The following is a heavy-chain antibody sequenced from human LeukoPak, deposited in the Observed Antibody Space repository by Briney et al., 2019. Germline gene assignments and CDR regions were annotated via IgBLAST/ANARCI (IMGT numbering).Heavy chain of an antibody. J-gene: IGHJ3*02. CDR2: INTNTGNP. CDR1: GYTFTSYA. D-gene: IGHD6-13*01. V-gene: IGHV7-4-1*02. CDR3: ARDGIWGSSWYVWSVDAFDI. Sequence: ASVKVSCKASGYTFTSYAMNWVRQAPGQGLEWMGWINTNTGNPTYARGFTGRFVFSLDTSVSTAYLQISSLKAEDTAVYYCARDGIWGSSWYVWSVDAFDIWGQGTMVTVSS.